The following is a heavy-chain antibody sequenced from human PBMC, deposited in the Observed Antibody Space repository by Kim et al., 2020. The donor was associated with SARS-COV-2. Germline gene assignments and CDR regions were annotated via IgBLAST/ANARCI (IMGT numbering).Heavy chain of an antibody. CDR1: GYTFTSYD. CDR2: MNPNSGNT. D-gene: IGHD3-10*01. Sequence: ASVKVSCKASGYTFTSYDINWVRQATGQGLEWMGWMNPNSGNTGYAQKFQGRVTMTRNTSISTAYMELSSLRSEDTAVYYCARGPELLWFRELLPYYYYYYMDVWGKGTTVTVSS. J-gene: IGHJ6*03. CDR3: ARGPELLWFRELLPYYYYYYMDV. V-gene: IGHV1-8*01.